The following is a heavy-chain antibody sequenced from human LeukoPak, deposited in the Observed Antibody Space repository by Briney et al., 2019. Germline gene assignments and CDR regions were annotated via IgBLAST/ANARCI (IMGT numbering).Heavy chain of an antibody. J-gene: IGHJ6*04. CDR2: INHSGST. Sequence: SETLSLTCAVYDGSFSGYYWSWIRQPPGKGLEWIGEINHSGSTNYNPSLKSRVTISVDTSKNQFSLKLSSVTAADTAVYYCARGSTPPYYYYGMTSGAKGPRSPSPQ. CDR3: ARGSTPPYYYYGMTS. V-gene: IGHV4-34*01. CDR1: DGSFSGYY.